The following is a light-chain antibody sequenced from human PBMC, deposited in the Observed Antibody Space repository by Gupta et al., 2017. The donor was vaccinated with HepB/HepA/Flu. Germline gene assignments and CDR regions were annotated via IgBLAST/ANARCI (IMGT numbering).Light chain of an antibody. J-gene: IGKJ4*01. V-gene: IGKV3-15*01. Sequence: EIVMTQSPATLSVFPGERTTLSCRASQSVSSSLAWYQQKPGQPPRLLIYGASTRATGIPARFSGSGSGTEYTLTISALQSEDLAVYYCQHYSIWPITFGGGTKVEIK. CDR3: QHYSIWPIT. CDR2: GAS. CDR1: QSVSSS.